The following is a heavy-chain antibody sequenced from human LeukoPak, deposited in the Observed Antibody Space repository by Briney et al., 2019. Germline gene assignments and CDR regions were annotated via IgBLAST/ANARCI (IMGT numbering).Heavy chain of an antibody. CDR3: ARDDGLIFDY. V-gene: IGHV4-4*07. Sequence: SETLSLTCTVSGGSITNYYWSWIRQPAGKGLEWIGRIYPSGSTYYNLSLKSRVTISVDTSKNQFSLKLSSVTAADTAVYYCARDDGLIFDYWGQGTLVTVSS. D-gene: IGHD3-9*01. J-gene: IGHJ4*02. CDR1: GGSITNYY. CDR2: IYPSGST.